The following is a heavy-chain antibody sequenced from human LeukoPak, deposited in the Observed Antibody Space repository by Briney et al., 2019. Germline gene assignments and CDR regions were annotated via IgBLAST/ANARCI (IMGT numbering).Heavy chain of an antibody. CDR1: GGSFSSPDYY. V-gene: IGHV4-61*08. D-gene: IGHD2-21*01. J-gene: IGHJ3*02. Sequence: SQTLSLTCTVSGGSFSSPDYYWTWIRQPPGKGLEWIGHIYDTGTTSFSPSLRRRVSISVDMSKNQFSLKLSSVTAADTAIYFCASAPSGGAAKDTFDIWGQGTMVTVSS. CDR3: ASAPSGGAAKDTFDI. CDR2: IYDTGTT.